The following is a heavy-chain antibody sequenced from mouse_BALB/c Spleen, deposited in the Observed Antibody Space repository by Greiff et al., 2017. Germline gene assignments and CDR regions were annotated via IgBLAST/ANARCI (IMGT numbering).Heavy chain of an antibody. CDR3: ARSGRNWSWFAY. CDR1: GYTFTSYW. CDR2: IYPGDGDT. D-gene: IGHD4-1*01. Sequence: QVQLQQSGAELARPGASVKLSCKASGYTFTSYWMQWVKQRPGQGLEWIGAIYPGDGDTRYTQKFKGKATLTADKSSSTAYMQLSSLASEDSAVYYCARSGRNWSWFAYWGQRTLVTVSA. J-gene: IGHJ3*01. V-gene: IGHV1-87*01.